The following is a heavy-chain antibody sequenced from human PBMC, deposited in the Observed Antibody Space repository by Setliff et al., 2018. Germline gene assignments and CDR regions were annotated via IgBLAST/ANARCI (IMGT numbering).Heavy chain of an antibody. CDR2: IIPSGST. CDR3: ARSFSRRVKFLLDY. J-gene: IGHJ4*02. Sequence: SETLSLTCAVYGGSFSGYYWSWIRQPPGKRLEWIGEIIPSGSTNYNPSRKSRVTIPMDTSKNQFPLKVSSVTAADTAVYYCARSFSRRVKFLLDYWGQGALVTVSS. V-gene: IGHV4-34*12. CDR1: GGSFSGYY.